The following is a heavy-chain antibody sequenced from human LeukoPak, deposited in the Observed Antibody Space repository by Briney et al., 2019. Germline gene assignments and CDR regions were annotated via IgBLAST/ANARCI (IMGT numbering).Heavy chain of an antibody. V-gene: IGHV3-74*01. CDR1: GFTLSSYW. Sequence: GGSLRLSCAASGFTLSSYWMHWVRQAPGKGLVWVSRINSDGSSTSYADSVKGRFTISRDNAKNTLYLQMNSLRAEDTAVYYCARDHPPDYYDFWSGYSDVWGKGTTVTVSS. CDR3: ARDHPPDYYDFWSGYSDV. D-gene: IGHD3-3*01. CDR2: INSDGSST. J-gene: IGHJ6*04.